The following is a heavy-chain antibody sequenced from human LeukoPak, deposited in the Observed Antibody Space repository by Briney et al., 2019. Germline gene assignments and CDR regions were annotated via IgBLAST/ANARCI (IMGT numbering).Heavy chain of an antibody. Sequence: ASVKVSCNTSGYTFSSYDVIWVRLAPGQGLEWMGWMNPNSGNTGYAQKFQGRVTMTRDTSISTAYMELSRLRSDDTAVYYCARDGYYYDSSGLDSWGQGTLVTVSS. CDR3: ARDGYYYDSSGLDS. CDR1: GYTFSSYD. D-gene: IGHD3-22*01. CDR2: MNPNSGNT. V-gene: IGHV1-8*01. J-gene: IGHJ4*02.